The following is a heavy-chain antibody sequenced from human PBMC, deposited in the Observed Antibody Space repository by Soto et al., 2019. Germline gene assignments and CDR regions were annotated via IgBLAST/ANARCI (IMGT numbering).Heavy chain of an antibody. CDR3: GREAV. Sequence: EVQLVESGGGLVQPGGSLRLSCAASGLTFSGYWMSWVRQAPGKGLEWVANIKQDGSEQFYVDSVKGRLTISRDNAKDALYLQMNCLRAEDTAVYYCGREAVWGQGTTVTVSS. CDR1: GLTFSGYW. J-gene: IGHJ6*02. V-gene: IGHV3-7*05. CDR2: IKQDGSEQ.